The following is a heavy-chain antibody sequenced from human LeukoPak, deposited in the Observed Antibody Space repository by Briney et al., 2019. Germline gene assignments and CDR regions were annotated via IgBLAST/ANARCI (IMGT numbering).Heavy chain of an antibody. Sequence: GGSLRLSCAASGFTFSSYSMNWVRQAPGKGLEWVSFIRSSSSYIYYADSVKGRFTISRDNAKNPLYLQMNSLRAEDTAVYYCAREDIRLDYFDYWGQGTLVTVSS. J-gene: IGHJ4*02. CDR2: IRSSSSYI. D-gene: IGHD6-19*01. CDR3: AREDIRLDYFDY. CDR1: GFTFSSYS. V-gene: IGHV3-21*01.